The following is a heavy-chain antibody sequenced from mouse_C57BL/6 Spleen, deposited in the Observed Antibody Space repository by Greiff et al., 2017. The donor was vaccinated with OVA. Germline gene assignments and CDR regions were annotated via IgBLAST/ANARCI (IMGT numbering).Heavy chain of an antibody. CDR1: GYAFSSSW. J-gene: IGHJ4*01. D-gene: IGHD2-1*01. CDR3: DYGNYAMDD. CDR2: IHPGDGVT. V-gene: IGHV1-82*01. Sequence: QVQLQQSGPELVKPGASVKISCKASGYAFSSSWMTWVKQRPGKGLEWIGRIHPGDGVTNYNGKFKGKATLTADKSSSTAYMQLSSLTSEDSAVYFCDYGNYAMDDWGQGTSGTVAS.